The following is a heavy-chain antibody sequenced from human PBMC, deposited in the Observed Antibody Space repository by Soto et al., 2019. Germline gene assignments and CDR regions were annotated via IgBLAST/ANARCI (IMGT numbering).Heavy chain of an antibody. CDR1: GDSVSNDNYY. CDR2: IYYSGTT. D-gene: IGHD3-16*01. CDR3: ARSQRGRTAFTFDY. Sequence: PSETLSLTCAVSGDSVSNDNYYWSWIRQPPGKGLEWIVYIYYSGTTNYNSYLKSRLSLSVDMSKNQFSLKLASVTAADTAVYFCARSQRGRTAFTFDYWGQGALVT. V-gene: IGHV4-61*01. J-gene: IGHJ4*02.